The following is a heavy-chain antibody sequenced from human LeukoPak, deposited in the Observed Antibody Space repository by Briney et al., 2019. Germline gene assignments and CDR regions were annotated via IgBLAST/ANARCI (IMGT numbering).Heavy chain of an antibody. D-gene: IGHD1-26*01. V-gene: IGHV3-7*03. CDR1: GFTFSSYW. CDR3: ARGIVGADLYYYYGMDV. CDR2: IKQDGSEK. J-gene: IGHJ6*02. Sequence: GGSLRLSCAASGFTFSSYWMSWVRQAPGKGLEWVANIKQDGSEKYYVDSVEGRFTISRDNAKNSLYLQMNSLRAEDTAVYYCARGIVGADLYYYYGMDVWGQGTTVTVSS.